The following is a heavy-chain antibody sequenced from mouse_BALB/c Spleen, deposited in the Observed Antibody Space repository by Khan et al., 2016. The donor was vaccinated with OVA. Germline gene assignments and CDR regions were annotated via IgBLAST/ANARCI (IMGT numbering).Heavy chain of an antibody. CDR3: ARMAKTIN. CDR1: GFTFSSYG. Sequence: EVELVESGGGLVQPGGSLKLSCAASGFTFSSYGMSWVRQTPDKRLELVATINSNGGSTYYPDSVKGRFTISRDNANNTLYLQMSSLKSEDTAMYYCARMAKTINWCQGTPLTVSS. CDR2: INSNGGST. J-gene: IGHJ2*01. V-gene: IGHV5-6-3*01.